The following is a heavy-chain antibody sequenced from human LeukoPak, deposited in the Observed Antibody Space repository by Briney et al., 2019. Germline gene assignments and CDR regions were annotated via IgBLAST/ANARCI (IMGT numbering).Heavy chain of an antibody. CDR2: INHSGST. CDR3: ARIVAVAGTLHDTNFDY. J-gene: IGHJ4*02. V-gene: IGHV4-34*01. Sequence: PSETLSLTCAVYGGSFSGYYWSWIRQPPGKGLEWIGEINHSGSTNYNPSLKSRVTISVDTSKNQFSLKLSSVTAADTAVYYCARIVAVAGTLHDTNFDYWGQGTLVTVSS. CDR1: GGSFSGYY. D-gene: IGHD6-19*01.